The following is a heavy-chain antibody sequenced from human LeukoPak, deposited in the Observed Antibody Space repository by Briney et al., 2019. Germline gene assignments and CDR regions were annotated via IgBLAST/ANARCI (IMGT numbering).Heavy chain of an antibody. V-gene: IGHV1-18*01. Sequence: ASVKVSCKASGYTFTSYGISWVRQAPGQGLEWMGWISAYNGNTNYAQKLQGRVTMTTDTSTSTAYMELRSLRSGDTAVYYCARDGEAYCSGGSCLPRAWFDPWGQGTLVTVSS. D-gene: IGHD2-15*01. CDR1: GYTFTSYG. CDR2: ISAYNGNT. CDR3: ARDGEAYCSGGSCLPRAWFDP. J-gene: IGHJ5*02.